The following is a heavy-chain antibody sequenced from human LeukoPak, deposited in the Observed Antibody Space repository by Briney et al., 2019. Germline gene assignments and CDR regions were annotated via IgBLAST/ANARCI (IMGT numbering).Heavy chain of an antibody. J-gene: IGHJ6*02. V-gene: IGHV1-46*01. CDR3: ARDLLVVVPAAILRYYYGMDV. Sequence: ASVKVSCKASGYTFTSYYMHWVRQAPGQGLEWMGIINPSGGSTSYAQKFQGRVTMTRDTSTSTVYMELSSLRSEDTAVYYCARDLLVVVPAAILRYYYGMDVWGQGTTVTVSS. CDR2: INPSGGST. D-gene: IGHD2-2*02. CDR1: GYTFTSYY.